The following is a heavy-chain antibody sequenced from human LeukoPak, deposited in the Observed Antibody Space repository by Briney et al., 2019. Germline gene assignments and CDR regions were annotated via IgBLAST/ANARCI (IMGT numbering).Heavy chain of an antibody. CDR2: IIPISGTA. D-gene: IGHD2-15*01. CDR1: GGTFSSYT. V-gene: IGHV1-69*05. CDR3: ARALGYCSGGSCYSSWFDP. Sequence: SVKVSCKASGGTFSSYTISWVRQAPGQGLEWMGGIIPISGTANYAQKFQGRVTITTDESTSTAYMELSSLRSEDTAVYYCARALGYCSGGSCYSSWFDPWGQGTLVTVSS. J-gene: IGHJ5*02.